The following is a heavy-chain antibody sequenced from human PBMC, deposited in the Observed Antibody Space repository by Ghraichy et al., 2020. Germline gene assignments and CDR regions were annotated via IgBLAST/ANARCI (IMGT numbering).Heavy chain of an antibody. Sequence: SETLSLTCTVSGGSISSGGYYWSWIRQHPGKGLEWIGYIYYSGSTYYNPSLKSRVTISVDTSKNQFSLKLSSVTAADTAVYYCARSPGIAVEHWFDPWGQGTLVTVSS. CDR3: ARSPGIAVEHWFDP. CDR2: IYYSGST. D-gene: IGHD6-19*01. J-gene: IGHJ5*02. V-gene: IGHV4-31*03. CDR1: GGSISSGGYY.